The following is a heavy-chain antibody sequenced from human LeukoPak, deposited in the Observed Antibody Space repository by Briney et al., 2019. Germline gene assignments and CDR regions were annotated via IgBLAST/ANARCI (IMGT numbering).Heavy chain of an antibody. Sequence: GASVKVSCKASGGTFSSYAISWVRQAPGQGLEWMGGIIPIFGTANYAQKFQGRVTITADGSTSTAYMELSSLRSEDTAVYYCARGFATVTTFDYWGQGTLVTVSS. CDR3: ARGFATVTTFDY. V-gene: IGHV1-69*13. CDR2: IIPIFGTA. J-gene: IGHJ4*02. CDR1: GGTFSSYA. D-gene: IGHD4-17*01.